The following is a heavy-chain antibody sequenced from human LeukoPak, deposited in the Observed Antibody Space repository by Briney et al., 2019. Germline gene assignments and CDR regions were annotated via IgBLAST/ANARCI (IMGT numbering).Heavy chain of an antibody. D-gene: IGHD6-19*01. CDR3: AGTRRTPGIAVAGMDYYYGMDV. V-gene: IGHV3-21*01. CDR1: GFTFSSYS. Sequence: PGGSLRLSCAASGFTFSSYSMNWVRQAPGKGLEWVSSISSSSSYIYYADSVKGRFTISRDNAKNSLYLQMNSLRAEDTAVYYCAGTRRTPGIAVAGMDYYYGMDVWGQGTTVTVSS. CDR2: ISSSSSYI. J-gene: IGHJ6*02.